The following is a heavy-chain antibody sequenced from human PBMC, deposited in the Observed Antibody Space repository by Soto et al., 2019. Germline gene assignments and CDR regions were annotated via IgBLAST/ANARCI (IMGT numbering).Heavy chain of an antibody. CDR3: ARGPFRPSAMDV. D-gene: IGHD3-10*01. CDR1: GDNFKKNV. CDR2: TIPALGKT. V-gene: IGHV1-69*10. Sequence: SVKVSCKPSGDNFKKNVFTWVRQAPGQGLEWMGGTIPALGKTHYIEKFQGRVTITVDGATRTVYMEVRDLTSEDTAIYYCARGPFRPSAMDVWGQGTTVTVSS. J-gene: IGHJ6*02.